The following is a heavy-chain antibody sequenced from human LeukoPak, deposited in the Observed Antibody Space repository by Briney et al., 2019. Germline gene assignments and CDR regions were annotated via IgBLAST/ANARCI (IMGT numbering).Heavy chain of an antibody. CDR2: ITTYNGNT. V-gene: IGHV1-18*01. Sequence: ASVKVSCKASGYTFTSYPISWVRQAPGQGLEWMGWITTYNGNTHYAQKLQGRVTMTTETSTSTAYMDLRGLRSDDTAVYYCARDPEVGATHGGGDYWGQGTLVTVSS. CDR3: ARDPEVGATHGGGDY. CDR1: GYTFTSYP. D-gene: IGHD1-26*01. J-gene: IGHJ4*02.